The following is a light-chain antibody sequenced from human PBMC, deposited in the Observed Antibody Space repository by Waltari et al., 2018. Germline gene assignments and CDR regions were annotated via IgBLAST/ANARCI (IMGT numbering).Light chain of an antibody. CDR2: KRS. CDR3: AAWDDSLSGPV. J-gene: IGLJ2*01. V-gene: IGLV1-47*01. CDR1: SSNIGLNY. Sequence: QSLLTQPPSASETPGQRVTISWSGSSSNIGLNYVYWEQQLPGPAPKLLIYKRSQRPAGVPDRFSGSKSGPSASLAISGLRSEDEADYYCAAWDDSLSGPVFGGGTKLTVL.